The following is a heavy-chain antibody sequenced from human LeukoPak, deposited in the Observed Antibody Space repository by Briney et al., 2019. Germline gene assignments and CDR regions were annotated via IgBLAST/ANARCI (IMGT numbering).Heavy chain of an antibody. V-gene: IGHV4-39*07. CDR1: GGSISSSSYY. J-gene: IGHJ4*02. Sequence: PSETLSLTCTVSGGSISSSSYYWGWIRQPPGKGLEWIGSIYYSGSTYYNPSLKSRVTISVDTSKNQFSLKLSSVTAADTAVYYCARVSSRSRPPDYWGQGTLVTVSS. CDR2: IYYSGST. D-gene: IGHD2-2*01. CDR3: ARVSSRSRPPDY.